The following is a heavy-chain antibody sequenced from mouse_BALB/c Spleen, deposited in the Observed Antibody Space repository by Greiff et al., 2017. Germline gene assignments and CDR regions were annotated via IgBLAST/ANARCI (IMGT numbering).Heavy chain of an antibody. Sequence: VQLQQSGPGLVKPSQSPSLTCPVTGYSITSGYYWHWIRQYPGNKLVWMGYISYDGSNNYNPSLKNRISITRDTSKNQFFLKLNSVTTEDTATYYCARVPPRNYYAMDYWGQGTSVTVSS. CDR1: GYSITSGYY. J-gene: IGHJ4*01. CDR2: ISYDGSN. V-gene: IGHV3-6*02. CDR3: ARVPPRNYYAMDY.